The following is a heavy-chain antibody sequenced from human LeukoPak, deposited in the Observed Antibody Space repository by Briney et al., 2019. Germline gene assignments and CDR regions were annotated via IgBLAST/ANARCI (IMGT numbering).Heavy chain of an antibody. CDR2: MNPNSGNT. CDR3: ARRVVVAASYYYYMDV. V-gene: IGHV1-8*02. D-gene: IGHD2-15*01. Sequence: ASVKVSCKASGYTFTSYGISWVRQATGQGLEWMGWMNPNSGNTGYAQKFQGRVTMTRNTSISTAYMELSSLRSEDTAVYYCARRVVVAASYYYYMDVWGKGTTVTVSS. J-gene: IGHJ6*03. CDR1: GYTFTSYG.